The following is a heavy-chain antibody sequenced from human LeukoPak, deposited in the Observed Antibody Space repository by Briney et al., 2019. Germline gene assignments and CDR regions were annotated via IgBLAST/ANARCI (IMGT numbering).Heavy chain of an antibody. V-gene: IGHV3-53*01. J-gene: IGHJ3*02. CDR3: ARERGGYSGSLDAFDI. Sequence: GGSLRLSCAASGFTVSSNYMSWVRQAPGKGLEWVSAIYSGGSTYYADSVKGRFTISRDNSKNTLYLQMNSLRAEDTAVYYCARERGGYSGSLDAFDIWGQGTMVTVSS. CDR2: IYSGGST. CDR1: GFTVSSNY. D-gene: IGHD1-26*01.